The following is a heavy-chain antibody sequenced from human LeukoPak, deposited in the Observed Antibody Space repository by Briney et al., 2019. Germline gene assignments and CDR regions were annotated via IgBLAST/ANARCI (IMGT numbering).Heavy chain of an antibody. D-gene: IGHD2-15*01. CDR3: ARDSYCSGGSCYTPFDY. Sequence: PGGSLRLSCATSGFTFKNYAMNWVRQAPGKGLEWVSSISSSSSYIYYADSVKGRFTISRDNAKNSLYLQMNSLRAEDTAVYYCARDSYCSGGSCYTPFDYWGQGTLVTVSS. J-gene: IGHJ4*02. V-gene: IGHV3-21*01. CDR2: ISSSSSYI. CDR1: GFTFKNYA.